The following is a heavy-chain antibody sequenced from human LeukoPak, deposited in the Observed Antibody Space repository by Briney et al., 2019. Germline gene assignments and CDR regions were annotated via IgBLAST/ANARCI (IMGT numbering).Heavy chain of an antibody. CDR2: ITGSGGST. J-gene: IGHJ4*02. Sequence: QPGGSLLLSCAASGFTFSNYAMSWVRQAPGKGLEWVSGITGSGGSTFYADSVKGRFTISRDNSKNTLYLQMNSLRAEDTAVYYCAKLDCSGSSCYQFDCWGQGTVVTVSS. CDR1: GFTFSNYA. CDR3: AKLDCSGSSCYQFDC. V-gene: IGHV3-23*01. D-gene: IGHD2-15*01.